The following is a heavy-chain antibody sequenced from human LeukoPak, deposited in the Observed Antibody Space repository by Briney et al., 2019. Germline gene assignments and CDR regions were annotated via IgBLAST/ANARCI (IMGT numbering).Heavy chain of an antibody. CDR1: GYTFTSYY. CDR3: ARVMSFVEMATIVQTYQYYYYGMDV. CDR2: INPSGGST. V-gene: IGHV1-46*01. J-gene: IGHJ6*02. D-gene: IGHD5-24*01. Sequence: ASVKVSCKASGYTFTSYYMHWVRQAPGQGLEWMGIINPSGGSTSYAQKFQGRVTMTRDTSTSTVYMELSSLRSEDTAVYYCARVMSFVEMATIVQTYQYYYYGMDVWGQGTTVTVSS.